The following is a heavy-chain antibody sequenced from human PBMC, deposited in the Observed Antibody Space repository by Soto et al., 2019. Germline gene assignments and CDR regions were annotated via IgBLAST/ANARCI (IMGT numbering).Heavy chain of an antibody. CDR2: TYYSGST. J-gene: IGHJ4*02. CDR3: AMMGDSYYYGSGSYV. Sequence: QVQLQESGPGLVKPSQTLSLTCSVSGDSISSGGYYWGWVRQHPGKGLEWIGYTYYSGSTFYNPSLKGRADISIGASKKNFSLKLSSVTAADTAVYYCAMMGDSYYYGSGSYVWGQGILVTVSS. D-gene: IGHD3-10*01. CDR1: GDSISSGGYY. V-gene: IGHV4-31*03.